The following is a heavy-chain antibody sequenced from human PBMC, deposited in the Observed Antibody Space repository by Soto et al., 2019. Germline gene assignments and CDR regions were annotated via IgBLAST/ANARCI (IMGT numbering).Heavy chain of an antibody. CDR2: IWYDGSNK. V-gene: IGHV3-33*01. D-gene: IGHD4-17*01. Sequence: GGSLRLSCAASGFTFSSYGMHWVRQAPGKGLEWVAVIWYDGSNKYYADSVKGRFTISRDNSKNTLYLQMNSLRAEDTAVYYCAREYGDYASYYYYYMDVWGKGTTVTVSS. CDR3: AREYGDYASYYYYYMDV. J-gene: IGHJ6*03. CDR1: GFTFSSYG.